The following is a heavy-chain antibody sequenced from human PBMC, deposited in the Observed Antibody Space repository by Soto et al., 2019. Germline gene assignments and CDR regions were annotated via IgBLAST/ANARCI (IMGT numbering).Heavy chain of an antibody. J-gene: IGHJ4*02. CDR3: AGGIAARPLGY. V-gene: IGHV4-30-2*01. D-gene: IGHD6-6*01. CDR1: GGSISSGGYS. CDR2: IYHSGST. Sequence: QLQLQESGSGLVKPSQTLSLTCAVSGGSISSGGYSWSWIRQPPGKGLEWIGYIYHSGSTYYNPSRKXRVXLSVDRSKNQFSLRLSSVTAADTAVYYCAGGIAARPLGYWGQGTLVTVSS.